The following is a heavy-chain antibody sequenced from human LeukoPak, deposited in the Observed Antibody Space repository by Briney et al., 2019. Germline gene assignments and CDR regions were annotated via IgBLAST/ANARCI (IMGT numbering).Heavy chain of an antibody. CDR2: IDDSGST. CDR3: ARLGPRNSSGYYYY. CDR1: GGSVSGSTYF. D-gene: IGHD3-22*01. J-gene: IGHJ4*02. V-gene: IGHV4-39*01. Sequence: SETLSLTCTVSGGSVSGSTYFWGWIRQPPGKGLDWIGSIDDSGSTYYNPSLKSRVTISVDTSKNQFSLRLSSVTAADTAVYYCARLGPRNSSGYYYYWGQGTLVTVSS.